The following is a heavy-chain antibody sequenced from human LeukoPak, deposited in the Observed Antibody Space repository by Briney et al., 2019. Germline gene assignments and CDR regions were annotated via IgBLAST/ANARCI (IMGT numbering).Heavy chain of an antibody. CDR3: ARAGVSKIDP. CDR1: GGSFSGYY. D-gene: IGHD6-13*01. Sequence: SETLSLTCAVYGGSFSGYYWSWIRQPPGKGLEWIGEINHSGSTNYNPSLKSRVTISVDTSKNQFSLKLSSVTAADTAVYYCARAGVSKIDPWGQGTLVTVSS. CDR2: INHSGST. V-gene: IGHV4-34*01. J-gene: IGHJ5*02.